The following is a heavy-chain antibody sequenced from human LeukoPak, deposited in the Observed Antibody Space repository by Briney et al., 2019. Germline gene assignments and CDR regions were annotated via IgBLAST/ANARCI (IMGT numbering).Heavy chain of an antibody. CDR2: IYHSGST. CDR3: ARAQGYFGTTTGY. D-gene: IGHD1-26*01. Sequence: PSETLSLTCAVYGGSFSGYYWSWIRQPPGKGLEWIGSIYHSGSTYYNPSLKSRVTISIDTSKNQFSLKLSSVTAADTAVYYCARAQGYFGTTTGYWGQGTLVTVSS. V-gene: IGHV4-34*01. CDR1: GGSFSGYY. J-gene: IGHJ4*02.